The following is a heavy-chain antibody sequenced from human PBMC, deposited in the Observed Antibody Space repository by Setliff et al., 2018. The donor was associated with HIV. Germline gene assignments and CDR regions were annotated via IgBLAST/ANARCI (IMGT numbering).Heavy chain of an antibody. CDR3: ARQGLVLVPASIDWRLPPSPIDY. Sequence: PSETLSLTCTVSGGSISGYYWSWIRQPPGKGLEYIGSIFFTGNTIYNPSLKARVTLSVDTSKNQFSLRLSSVTAADTAVYYCARQGLVLVPASIDWRLPPSPIDYWGQGALVTVSS. D-gene: IGHD2-2*01. CDR2: IFFTGNT. CDR1: GGSISGYY. V-gene: IGHV4-59*08. J-gene: IGHJ4*02.